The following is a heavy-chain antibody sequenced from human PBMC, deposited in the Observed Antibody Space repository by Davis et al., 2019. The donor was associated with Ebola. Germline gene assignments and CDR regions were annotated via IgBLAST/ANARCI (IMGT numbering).Heavy chain of an antibody. Sequence: PSETLSLTCAASGFTFSSYWMHWVRQAPGKGLVWVSRINSDGSSTSYADSVKGRFTISRDNAKNTLYLQMNSLRAEDTAVYYCARRYSSSSFDYWGQGTLVTVSS. CDR2: INSDGSST. CDR1: GFTFSSYW. CDR3: ARRYSSSSFDY. J-gene: IGHJ4*02. D-gene: IGHD6-13*01. V-gene: IGHV3-74*01.